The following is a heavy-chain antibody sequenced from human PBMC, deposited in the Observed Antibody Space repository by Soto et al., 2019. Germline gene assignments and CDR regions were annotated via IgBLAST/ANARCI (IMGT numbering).Heavy chain of an antibody. V-gene: IGHV3-66*01. CDR3: ARDDVLCDGGRCYGVPLDV. Sequence: EVHLVESGGGLVQPGGSLRLSCAASGFTVSSKYMSWVRQAPGKGLEWVSLIQSGGPTYYADSVKGRFTISRDTSENTLHLQMDSLRAEDTAVYYCARDDVLCDGGRCYGVPLDVWGKGTMVTVSS. J-gene: IGHJ6*04. CDR1: GFTVSSKY. D-gene: IGHD2-15*01. CDR2: IQSGGPT.